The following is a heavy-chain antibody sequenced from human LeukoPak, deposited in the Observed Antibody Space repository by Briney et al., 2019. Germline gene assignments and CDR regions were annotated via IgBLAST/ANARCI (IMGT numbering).Heavy chain of an antibody. CDR2: ISYDGSNK. CDR3: ARDLEGRDYYASSGY. V-gene: IGHV3-30-3*01. J-gene: IGHJ4*02. Sequence: GGSLRLSCAASGFTFSSYAMHWVRQAPGKGLEWVAVISYDGSNKYYADSVKGRFTISRDNSKNTLYLQMNSLRAEDTAVYYCARDLEGRDYYASSGYWGQGTLVTVSS. CDR1: GFTFSSYA. D-gene: IGHD3-22*01.